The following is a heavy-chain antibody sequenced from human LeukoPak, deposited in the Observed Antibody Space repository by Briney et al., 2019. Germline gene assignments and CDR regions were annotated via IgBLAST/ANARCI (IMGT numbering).Heavy chain of an antibody. V-gene: IGHV3-21*01. CDR2: ISSSSSYI. CDR3: ASPAAGTVDAFDI. J-gene: IGHJ3*02. D-gene: IGHD6-13*01. Sequence: GGSLRLSCAASGFTFSSYSMNWVRQAPGKGLEWVSSISSSSSYIYYADSVKGRFTISRDNAKNSLYLQMNSLRAEDTAVYYCASPAAGTVDAFDIWGQGTMVTVSS. CDR1: GFTFSSYS.